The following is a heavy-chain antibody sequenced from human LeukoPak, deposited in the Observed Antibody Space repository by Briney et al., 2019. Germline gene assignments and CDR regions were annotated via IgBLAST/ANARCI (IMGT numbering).Heavy chain of an antibody. V-gene: IGHV1-2*06. J-gene: IGHJ3*02. Sequence: ASVKVSCKASGYTFTGYYMHWVRQAPGQGLEWMGRINPNSGGTNYAQKFQGRVTMTRDTSISTAYMDLSRLRFDDTAVYYCASSGGNDVSDAFDIWGQGTMVTVSS. CDR1: GYTFTGYY. D-gene: IGHD4-23*01. CDR2: INPNSGGT. CDR3: ASSGGNDVSDAFDI.